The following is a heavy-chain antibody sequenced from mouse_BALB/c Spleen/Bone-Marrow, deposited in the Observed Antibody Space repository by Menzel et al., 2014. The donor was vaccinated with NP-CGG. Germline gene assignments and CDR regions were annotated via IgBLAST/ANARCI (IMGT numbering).Heavy chain of an antibody. D-gene: IGHD1-2*01. V-gene: IGHV1-9*01. CDR1: GYTFSSYW. CDR2: ILPGSGST. CDR3: ARRGHGFAWFAY. Sequence: QVQLKESGTELMKPGASVKISCKAAGYTFSSYWIEWVNQRPGHGLEWIGEILPGSGSTNYNEKFKGKATFTADTSSNTAYMQLSSLTSEDSAVYYCARRGHGFAWFAYWGQGTLVTVSA. J-gene: IGHJ3*01.